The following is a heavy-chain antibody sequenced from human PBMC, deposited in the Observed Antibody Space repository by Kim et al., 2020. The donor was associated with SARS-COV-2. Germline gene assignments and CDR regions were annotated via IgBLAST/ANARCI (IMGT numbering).Heavy chain of an antibody. J-gene: IGHJ2*01. V-gene: IGHV4-59*01. CDR3: ARDHREWLQYTANWDFDL. Sequence: SETLSLTCTVSGGSISSYYWSWIRQPPGKGLEWVGDIYYSGSTNYDPSLKSRVTISVDTTKNQFSLKLSSVTAADTAVYYCARDHREWLQYTANWDFDLWGRGTLVTVSS. D-gene: IGHD3-3*01. CDR2: IYYSGST. CDR1: GGSISSYY.